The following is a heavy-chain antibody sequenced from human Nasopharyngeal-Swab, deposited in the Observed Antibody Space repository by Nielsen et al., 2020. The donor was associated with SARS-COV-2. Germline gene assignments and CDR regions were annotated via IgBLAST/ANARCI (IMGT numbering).Heavy chain of an antibody. Sequence: SETLSLTCTVSGGSISSGGYYWSWIRQHPGKGLEWIGYIYYSGSTYYNPSLKSRVTISVGTSKNQFSLKLSSVTAADTAVYYCARGLRDYVWGSYRSYFDYWGQGTLVTVSS. CDR2: IYYSGST. D-gene: IGHD3-16*02. CDR1: GGSISSGGYY. J-gene: IGHJ4*02. CDR3: ARGLRDYVWGSYRSYFDY. V-gene: IGHV4-31*03.